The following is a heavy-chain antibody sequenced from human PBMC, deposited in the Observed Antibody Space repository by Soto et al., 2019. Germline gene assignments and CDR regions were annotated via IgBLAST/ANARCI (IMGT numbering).Heavy chain of an antibody. CDR1: GFTFSDHY. Sequence: EVQLVESGGGLVQPGGSLRLSCAASGFTFSDHYMDWVRQAPGKGLEWVGRTKNKANSYTTIYAASVKGRFTISRDDSKNSRYLQMNRPKTEDTAVYYCARLPIGYNGFYYVDYWGQGPLVTVSS. D-gene: IGHD5-12*01. V-gene: IGHV3-72*01. CDR3: ARLPIGYNGFYYVDY. J-gene: IGHJ4*02. CDR2: TKNKANSYTT.